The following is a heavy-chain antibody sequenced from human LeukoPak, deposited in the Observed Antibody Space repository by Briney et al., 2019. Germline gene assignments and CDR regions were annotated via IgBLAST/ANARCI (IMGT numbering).Heavy chain of an antibody. J-gene: IGHJ4*02. V-gene: IGHV4-39*01. CDR3: ARHVDTATDYFDY. D-gene: IGHD5-18*01. CDR2: IYYSGSS. CDR1: GGSISSSSYY. Sequence: SSETLSLTCTVSGGSISSSSYYWGWIRQPPGKGLEWIGSIYYSGSSYYNPSLKSRLTISVHTYKNQFSLKLSSVTAADTAVYYCARHVDTATDYFDYWGQGTLVTVSS.